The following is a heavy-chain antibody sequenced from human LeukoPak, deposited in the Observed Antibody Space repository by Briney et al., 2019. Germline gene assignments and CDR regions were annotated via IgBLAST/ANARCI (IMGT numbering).Heavy chain of an antibody. CDR2: IIPIFGTA. D-gene: IGHD3-10*01. V-gene: IGHV1-69*05. CDR3: ARGMVRGVPGPYFDY. Sequence: GSSVKVSYKASGGTFSSYAISWVRQAPGQGLEWMGGIIPIFGTANYAQKFQGRVTITTDESTSTAYMELSSLRSEDTAVYYCARGMVRGVPGPYFDYWGQGTLVTVSS. J-gene: IGHJ4*02. CDR1: GGTFSSYA.